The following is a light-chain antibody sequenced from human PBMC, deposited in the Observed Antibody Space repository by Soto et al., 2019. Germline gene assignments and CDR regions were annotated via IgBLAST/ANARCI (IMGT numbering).Light chain of an antibody. CDR3: MQARQTPEFT. Sequence: DIVMTQSPLSLPVTPGEPASISCRSSQSLLHSNGYNYLDWYLQKPGQSPQLLIYLGSNRASGVPDRFSGSGSGTDFTLKISRVEAEDVGVYYCMQARQTPEFTFGPGTKVDIK. J-gene: IGKJ3*01. CDR1: QSLLHSNGYNY. V-gene: IGKV2-28*01. CDR2: LGS.